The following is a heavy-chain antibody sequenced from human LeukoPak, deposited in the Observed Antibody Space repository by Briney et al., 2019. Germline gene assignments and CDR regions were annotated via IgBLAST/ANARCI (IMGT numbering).Heavy chain of an antibody. V-gene: IGHV3-7*01. D-gene: IGHD1-26*01. CDR3: TRATRDVGIDY. J-gene: IGHJ4*02. CDR2: IKRDGSEK. Sequence: GGSLRLSCAASGFTFSRFWMSWVRQAPGKGLEWVANIKRDGSEKYYADSVKGRFTISRDNAKNSLYLQMNSLRAEDTAIYYCTRATRDVGIDYWGQGTLVTVSS. CDR1: GFTFSRFW.